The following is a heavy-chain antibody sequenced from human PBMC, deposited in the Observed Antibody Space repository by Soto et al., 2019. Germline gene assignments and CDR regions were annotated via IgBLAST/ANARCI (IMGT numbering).Heavy chain of an antibody. CDR2: ISSSGSYM. CDR1: GFTFSGFG. V-gene: IGHV3-21*01. J-gene: IGHJ3*02. Sequence: EVQLVESGGGLVKPGGSLRLSCAASGFTFSGFGMNWVRQAPGKGLEWVSSISSSGSYMYYADSVKGRFTISRDNARKAPVLQMNRLRGEETGVCYWGRELYCGGGGAFDIWGQGTMVTVSS. D-gene: IGHD2-21*01. CDR3: GRELYCGGGGAFDI.